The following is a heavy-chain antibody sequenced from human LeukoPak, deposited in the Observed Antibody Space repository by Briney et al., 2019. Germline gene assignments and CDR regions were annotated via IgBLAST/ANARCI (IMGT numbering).Heavy chain of an antibody. CDR1: GFTFSSYS. CDR3: AREAGATLPTSPSSFDY. CDR2: ISSSSSYI. D-gene: IGHD1-26*01. J-gene: IGHJ4*02. Sequence: GGSLRLSCAASGFTFSSYSMNWVRQAPGKGLEWVSSISSSSSYIYYADSVKGRFTISRDNAKNSLYLQMNSLRAEDTAVYYCAREAGATLPTSPSSFDYWGQGTLVTVSS. V-gene: IGHV3-21*01.